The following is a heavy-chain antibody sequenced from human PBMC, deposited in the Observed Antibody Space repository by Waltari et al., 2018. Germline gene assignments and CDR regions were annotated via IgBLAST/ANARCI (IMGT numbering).Heavy chain of an antibody. J-gene: IGHJ4*02. Sequence: EVQLVESGGGLVQPGGSLRLSCAASGFTCSSYGMTWVRQAPGKGLEWISYNSGSGTTIYYADSVKGRFTISRDDAENSLYLQMNSLRAEDTALYYCARRFDSWGQGTRVTVSS. CDR3: ARRFDS. CDR1: GFTCSSYG. CDR2: NSGSGTTI. V-gene: IGHV3-48*03.